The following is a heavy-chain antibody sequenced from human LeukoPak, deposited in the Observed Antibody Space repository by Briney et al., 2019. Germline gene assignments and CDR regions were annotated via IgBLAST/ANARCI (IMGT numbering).Heavy chain of an antibody. J-gene: IGHJ4*02. V-gene: IGHV3-9*01. CDR2: ISWNSGSI. CDR1: GFTFDDYA. CDR3: ARDSDFWSR. Sequence: GGSLRLSCAASGFTFDDYAMHWVRQAPGKGLEWVSGISWNSGSIGYADSVKGRFTISRDNAKNSLYLQMNSLRAEDTAVYYCARDSDFWSRWGQGTLVTVSS. D-gene: IGHD3-3*01.